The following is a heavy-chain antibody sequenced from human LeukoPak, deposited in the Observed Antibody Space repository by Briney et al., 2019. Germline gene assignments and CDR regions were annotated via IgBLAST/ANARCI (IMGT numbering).Heavy chain of an antibody. J-gene: IGHJ2*01. Sequence: GGSLRLSCAASGFTFSSYSTNWVRQAPGKGLEWVAVISHDGSNEYYADSVKGRFTISRDNSKNTVYLQMNSLRAEDTAIYYCAKDSPYSSGWFHWFFDLWGRGTLVTVSS. V-gene: IGHV3-30*18. D-gene: IGHD6-19*01. CDR2: ISHDGSNE. CDR1: GFTFSSYS. CDR3: AKDSPYSSGWFHWFFDL.